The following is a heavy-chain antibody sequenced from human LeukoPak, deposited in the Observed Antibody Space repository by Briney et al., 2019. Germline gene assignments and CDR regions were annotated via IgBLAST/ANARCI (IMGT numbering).Heavy chain of an antibody. Sequence: ASVKVSCKASGGTFSSYAISWVRQAPGQGLEWMGRIIPILGIANYAQKFQGRVTITADKSTSTAYMELSSLRSEDTAVYYCARDIGVVPAAGDVAWGQGTLVTVSS. CDR2: IIPILGIA. V-gene: IGHV1-69*04. J-gene: IGHJ5*02. CDR3: ARDIGVVPAAGDVA. CDR1: GGTFSSYA. D-gene: IGHD2-2*01.